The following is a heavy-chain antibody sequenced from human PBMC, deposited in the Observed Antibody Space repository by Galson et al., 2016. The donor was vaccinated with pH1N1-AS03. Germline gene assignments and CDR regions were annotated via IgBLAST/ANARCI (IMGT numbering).Heavy chain of an antibody. V-gene: IGHV1-69*10. CDR3: ARGGEFNYGTLDY. J-gene: IGHJ4*02. D-gene: IGHD1-7*01. Sequence: SVKVSCKASGGTFTSHAVSWMRQAPGQGLEWMGGIILSLGMTHYARVFKDRVTFTADESATTAYMELTSLRSEDTAVFYCARGGEFNYGTLDYWGQGSLVTVSS. CDR1: GGTFTSHA. CDR2: IILSLGMT.